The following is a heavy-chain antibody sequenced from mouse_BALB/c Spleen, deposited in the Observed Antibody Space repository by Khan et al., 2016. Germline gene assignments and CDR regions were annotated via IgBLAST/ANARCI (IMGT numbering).Heavy chain of an antibody. D-gene: IGHD1-1*01. CDR1: GFDFSRYW. Sequence: VKLLESGGGLVHPGGSLKLSCATSGFDFSRYWMSWVRQAPGKGLEWIGEINPDSYTINYTPSLKDKFTISRDNAKNTLYLQMSKVRSEDTAVYYCARAGYYGYLAYWGQGTLVTVSA. J-gene: IGHJ3*01. CDR2: INPDSYTI. CDR3: ARAGYYGYLAY. V-gene: IGHV4-1*02.